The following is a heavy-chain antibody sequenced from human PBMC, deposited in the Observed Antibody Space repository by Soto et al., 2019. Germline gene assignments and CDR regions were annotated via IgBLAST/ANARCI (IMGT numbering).Heavy chain of an antibody. D-gene: IGHD3-10*01. CDR2: IYYSGST. CDR1: GGSISSGDYY. J-gene: IGHJ6*02. Sequence: SETLSLTCTVSGGSISSGDYYWSWIRQPPGKGLEWIGYIYYSGSTYYNPSLKSRVTISVDTSKNQFSLKLSSVTAADTAVYYCARDSDGSGSYYKGPRSNYGMDVWGQGTTVTVSS. CDR3: ARDSDGSGSYYKGPRSNYGMDV. V-gene: IGHV4-30-4*01.